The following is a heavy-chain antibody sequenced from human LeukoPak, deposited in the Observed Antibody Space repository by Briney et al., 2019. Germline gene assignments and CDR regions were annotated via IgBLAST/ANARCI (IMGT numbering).Heavy chain of an antibody. J-gene: IGHJ4*02. D-gene: IGHD3-22*01. Sequence: ASVKVSCKASGYTFTGYYMHWVRQAPGQGLEWMGWINPNSGGTNYAQKFQGRVTMTRDTSISTAYMELSRLRSDDTAVYYCARDYSRYDSSGYYYDYWGQGTLVTVSS. V-gene: IGHV1-2*02. CDR2: INPNSGGT. CDR1: GYTFTGYY. CDR3: ARDYSRYDSSGYYYDY.